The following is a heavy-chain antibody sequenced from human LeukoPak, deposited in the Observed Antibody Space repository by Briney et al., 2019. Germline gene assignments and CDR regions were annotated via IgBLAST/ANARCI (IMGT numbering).Heavy chain of an antibody. CDR3: ARLASVADPFDY. D-gene: IGHD6-19*01. CDR1: EFPFSNYG. Sequence: GGSLRLSCAASEFPFSNYGMSWVRQAPGKGLEWVSSISTSGGSTYYADSVKGRFTISRDNAKNSLYLQMNSLRAEDTAVYYCARLASVADPFDYWGQGTLVTVSS. V-gene: IGHV3-23*01. J-gene: IGHJ4*02. CDR2: ISTSGGST.